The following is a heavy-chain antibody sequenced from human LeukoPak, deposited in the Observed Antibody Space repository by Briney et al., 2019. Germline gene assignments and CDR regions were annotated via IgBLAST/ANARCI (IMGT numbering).Heavy chain of an antibody. J-gene: IGHJ4*02. CDR3: ARVGSSGSDFRY. V-gene: IGHV1-69*06. CDR2: IIPIFGTA. CDR1: GGTFSSYA. D-gene: IGHD3-22*01. Sequence: SVKVSCKASGGTFSSYAISWVRQAPGQGLEWMGGIIPIFGTAKYAQKFQGRVTITADKSTSTAYMELRSLRSEDTAVYYCARVGSSGSDFRYWGQGTLVTVSS.